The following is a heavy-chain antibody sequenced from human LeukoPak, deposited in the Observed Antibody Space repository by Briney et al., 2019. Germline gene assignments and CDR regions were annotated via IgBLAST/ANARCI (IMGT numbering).Heavy chain of an antibody. CDR3: ARSRQASGLFSS. J-gene: IGHJ5*02. CDR1: GYAIISGGFS. CDR2: TYDRGPA. D-gene: IGHD3-10*01. V-gene: IGHV4-30-2*01. Sequence: PSETLSLTSTVSGYAIISGGFSWNWIRQPPGKGLEWIGCTYDRGPAHYNQSLKSRFTISVDRPKNQFFLNVTSLTAADTAVYYCARSRQASGLFSSWGQGTLVVVSS.